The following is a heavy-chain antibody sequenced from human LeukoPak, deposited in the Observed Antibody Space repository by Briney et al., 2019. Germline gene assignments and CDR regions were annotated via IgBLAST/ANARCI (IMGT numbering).Heavy chain of an antibody. V-gene: IGHV3-21*01. CDR3: ARDIAVAGTHYFDY. Sequence: PGGSLRLSCAASGFTFSSYSMNWVRQAPGKGLEWVSSISSSSSYIYYADSVKGRFTISRDNAKNSLYLQMNSLRAEDTAVYYCARDIAVAGTHYFDYWGQGTLVTVSS. J-gene: IGHJ4*02. D-gene: IGHD6-19*01. CDR1: GFTFSSYS. CDR2: ISSSSSYI.